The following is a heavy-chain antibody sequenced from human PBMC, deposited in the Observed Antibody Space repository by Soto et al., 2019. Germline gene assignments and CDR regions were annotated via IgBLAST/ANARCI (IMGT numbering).Heavy chain of an antibody. V-gene: IGHV3-33*01. D-gene: IGHD3-3*01. CDR3: ARDWFDFWSGSKLYYYYYGMDV. CDR2: IWYDGSNK. J-gene: IGHJ6*02. Sequence: GGSLRLSCAASGFTSSSYGMHWVRQAPGKGLEWVAVIWYDGSNKYYADSVKGRFTISRDNSKNTLYLQMNSLRAEDTAVYYCARDWFDFWSGSKLYYYYYGMDVWGQGTTVTVSS. CDR1: GFTSSSYG.